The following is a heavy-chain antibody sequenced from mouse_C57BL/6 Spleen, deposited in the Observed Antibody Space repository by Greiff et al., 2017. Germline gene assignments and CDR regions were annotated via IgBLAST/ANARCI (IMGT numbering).Heavy chain of an antibody. J-gene: IGHJ2*01. Sequence: VQLQQSGAELVRPGASVQLSCTASGFTFKDYYMPWVKQRPEQGLEWIGKIDPEDGDTKYAPKFQGKATMTVDTASHTAYLQLSSLTSEDTAVYYCTTYDYGYDFDDGGQGTTLTVSS. V-gene: IGHV14-1*01. CDR2: IDPEDGDT. CDR3: TTYDYGYDFDD. D-gene: IGHD2-2*01. CDR1: GFTFKDYY.